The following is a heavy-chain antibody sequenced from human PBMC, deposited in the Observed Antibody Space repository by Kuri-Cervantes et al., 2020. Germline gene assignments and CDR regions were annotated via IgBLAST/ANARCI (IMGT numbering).Heavy chain of an antibody. Sequence: GESLKISCAVSGFTVSSYLMAWVRQAPGKGLECASVLFAGGSTYYADSVKGRFTISRDNSKNILYLQMNSLRADDTAVYYCAKDIHHWGFDYWGQGSLVTVSS. CDR3: AKDIHHWGFDY. CDR2: LFAGGST. CDR1: GFTVSSYL. J-gene: IGHJ4*02. V-gene: IGHV3-53*01. D-gene: IGHD7-27*01.